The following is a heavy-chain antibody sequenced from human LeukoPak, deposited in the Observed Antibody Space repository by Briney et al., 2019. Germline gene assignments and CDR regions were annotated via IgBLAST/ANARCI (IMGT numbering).Heavy chain of an antibody. V-gene: IGHV4-34*01. CDR3: ARGTYYYGSSGYFNWFDP. J-gene: IGHJ5*02. CDR2: INHSGST. CDR1: GGSFSGYY. D-gene: IGHD3-22*01. Sequence: SETLSLTCAVYGGSFSGYYWSWIRQPPGKGLEWIGEINHSGSTYYNPSLKSRVTISVDTSKNQFSLKLSSVTAADTAVYYCARGTYYYGSSGYFNWFDPWGQGTLVTVSS.